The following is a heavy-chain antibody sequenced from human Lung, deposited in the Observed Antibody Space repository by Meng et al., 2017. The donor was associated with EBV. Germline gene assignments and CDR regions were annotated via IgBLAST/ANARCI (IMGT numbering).Heavy chain of an antibody. V-gene: IGHV4-31*01. J-gene: IGHJ4*02. CDR2: IYYSGST. Sequence: QVQLQESGPGLVKPSGTLSLTCTVSGGSVDSGAYYWSWIRQRPGKGLEWIGYIYYSGSTFYTPSLKSPATLSVDTSKNQFSLKLNSVTAADTAVYYCARLRLVWMFDYWGQGALVTVSS. CDR3: ARLRLVWMFDY. D-gene: IGHD6-19*01. CDR1: GGSVDSGAYY.